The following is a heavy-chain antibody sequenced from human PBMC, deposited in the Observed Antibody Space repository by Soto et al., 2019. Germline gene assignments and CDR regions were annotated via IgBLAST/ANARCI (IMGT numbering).Heavy chain of an antibody. D-gene: IGHD3-3*01. CDR2: ITASGGAT. Sequence: EVQLLESGGGLPHPGGPLRLPCAASGFPFSSNAMGWVRQAPGGGLQCVSTITASGGATYYADSVQGRFTISRDNSKNTLYLQMDGLTADDTAMYYCVKDGLGGTTTFNWFDPWGQGTLVTVSS. J-gene: IGHJ5*02. CDR1: GFPFSSNA. V-gene: IGHV3-23*01. CDR3: VKDGLGGTTTFNWFDP.